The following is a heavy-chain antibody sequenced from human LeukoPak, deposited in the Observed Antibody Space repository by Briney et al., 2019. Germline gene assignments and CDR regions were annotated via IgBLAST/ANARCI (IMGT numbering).Heavy chain of an antibody. CDR3: ARGPTVTTYYYGMDV. Sequence: PSETLSLTCTVSGGSISSYYWSWLRQPPGKGLEWIGYIYYSGINNYNPSLKSRVTISVDTSKYQLSLMLSSVTAADTAVYYCARGPTVTTYYYGMDVWGQGTTVTVSS. V-gene: IGHV4-59*01. CDR2: IYYSGIN. CDR1: GGSISSYY. D-gene: IGHD4-17*01. J-gene: IGHJ6*02.